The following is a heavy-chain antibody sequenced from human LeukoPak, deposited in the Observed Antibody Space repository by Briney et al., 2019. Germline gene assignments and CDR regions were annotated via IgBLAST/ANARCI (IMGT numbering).Heavy chain of an antibody. CDR1: GFTFNSYA. CDR3: ARDKGSPNPDAFDI. Sequence: GGSLRLSCAASGFTFNSYAMHWVRQAPGKGLEWVAVISYDGSNKYYADSVKGRFTISRDNSKNTLYLQMNSLRAEDTAVYYCARDKGSPNPDAFDIWGQGTMVTVSS. V-gene: IGHV3-30-3*01. CDR2: ISYDGSNK. J-gene: IGHJ3*02.